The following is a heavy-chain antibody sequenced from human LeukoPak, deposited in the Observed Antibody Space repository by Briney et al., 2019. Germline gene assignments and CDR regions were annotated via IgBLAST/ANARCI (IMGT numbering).Heavy chain of an antibody. V-gene: IGHV1-3*03. D-gene: IGHD3-22*01. J-gene: IGHJ4*02. Sequence: ASVKVSCKASGYTFTSYAIHWVRQAPAQRLEWMGWINVGNGNTKYSQEFQGRVTITRDTSASTAYMELSSLRSEDMAVYYCAIVRSSGYYPSFDYWGQGTLVTVSS. CDR3: AIVRSSGYYPSFDY. CDR1: GYTFTSYA. CDR2: INVGNGNT.